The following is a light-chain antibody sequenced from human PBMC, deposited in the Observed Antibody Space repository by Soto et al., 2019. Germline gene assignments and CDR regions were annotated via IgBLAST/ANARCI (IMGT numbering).Light chain of an antibody. J-gene: IGKJ5*01. V-gene: IGKV3-15*01. CDR1: QSVSSD. CDR3: QQYNKWPPIT. Sequence: EIVMTQSPATLSLSPGERATLSCRASQSVSSDLAGYKQKPGQDPRLLIYRASTRASDITARFSGSGSETEFTLTISSVQSADFAVYYCQQYNKWPPITFGQGTRLEIK. CDR2: RAS.